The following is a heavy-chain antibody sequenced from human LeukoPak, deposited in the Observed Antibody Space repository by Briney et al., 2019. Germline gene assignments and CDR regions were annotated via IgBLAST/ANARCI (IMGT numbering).Heavy chain of an antibody. J-gene: IGHJ6*03. Sequence: SETLSLTCTVSGGSISSYYWSWIRQPPGKGLEWIGYIYYSGSTNYNPSLKGRVSMSVDTSKTQFSLKLSSVTAADTAVYYCARSVRRTSWPQTRIYYYYYMDVWGKGTTVTVSS. V-gene: IGHV4-59*01. CDR2: IYYSGST. CDR1: GGSISSYY. CDR3: ARSVRRTSWPQTRIYYYYYMDV. D-gene: IGHD2-2*01.